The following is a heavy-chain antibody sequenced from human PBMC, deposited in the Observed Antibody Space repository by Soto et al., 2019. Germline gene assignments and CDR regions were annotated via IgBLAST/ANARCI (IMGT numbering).Heavy chain of an antibody. V-gene: IGHV3-9*01. CDR2: ISWNSGDI. Sequence: LRLSCAVSGFTFGDYAMHWVRQAPGKGLEWVAGISWNSGDIGYADSVKGRFTISRDSAKNSLYLKMNSLRVEDTALYFCAKHFLFGGYSYGSFFDYWGRGTLVTVSS. D-gene: IGHD5-18*01. CDR1: GFTFGDYA. CDR3: AKHFLFGGYSYGSFFDY. J-gene: IGHJ4*02.